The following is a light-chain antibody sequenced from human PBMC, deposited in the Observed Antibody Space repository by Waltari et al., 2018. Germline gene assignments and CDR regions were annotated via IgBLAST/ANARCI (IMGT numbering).Light chain of an antibody. CDR1: RSSVGSFNL. CDR2: EGD. V-gene: IGLV2-23*01. CDR3: CSYAVSSGVV. J-gene: IGLJ2*01. Sequence: QSALTTPAPVSGSPGQPITISCTGTRSSVGSFNLVSWYQHHPGKAPKLMIYEGDKRPSGVSNRFSGSKSGNTASLRISGLQAEDEADYYCCSYAVSSGVVFGGGTKLTVL.